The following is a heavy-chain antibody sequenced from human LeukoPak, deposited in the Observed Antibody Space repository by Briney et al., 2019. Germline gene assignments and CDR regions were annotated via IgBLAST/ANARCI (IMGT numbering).Heavy chain of an antibody. CDR1: GGTFSSYA. CDR2: IIPILGIA. D-gene: IGHD2-15*01. V-gene: IGHV1-69*04. Sequence: GSSVKVSCKASGGTFSSYAISWVRQAPGQGLEWMGRIIPILGIANYAQKFQGRVTITADKSTSTAYMELSSLRSEDTAVYYCARDRCSGGSCYVTTPSFDYWGQGTLVTVSS. CDR3: ARDRCSGGSCYVTTPSFDY. J-gene: IGHJ4*02.